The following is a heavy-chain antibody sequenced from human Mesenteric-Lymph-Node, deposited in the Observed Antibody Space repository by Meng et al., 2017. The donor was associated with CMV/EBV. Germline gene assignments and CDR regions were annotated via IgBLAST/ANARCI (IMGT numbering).Heavy chain of an antibody. D-gene: IGHD4-23*01. V-gene: IGHV4-34*01. CDR1: GGSFSGYD. Sequence: VPLRQCGAGLLNPSGPLPLPCSAYGGSFSGYDWSWIRQPPGKGLELIGEINHSGSTNYNPSLKSRVTISVDTSKNQFSLKLSSVTAADTAVYYCARHQRWLKSEGGFNYWGQGTLVTVSS. CDR2: INHSGST. J-gene: IGHJ4*02. CDR3: ARHQRWLKSEGGFNY.